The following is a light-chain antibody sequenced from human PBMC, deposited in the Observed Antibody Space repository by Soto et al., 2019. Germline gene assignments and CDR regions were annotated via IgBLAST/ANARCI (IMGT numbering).Light chain of an antibody. Sequence: EIVLTQSPGTLYLSPGEGATLSCRASQAIRRTSLVWYQKKPGQAPRLLMYGASTRASGFPDRFSGRGFETDFTLTISEVEPEDFAVYYCQHYSDSTWTFGQGTRVEI. J-gene: IGKJ1*01. V-gene: IGKV3-20*01. CDR2: GAS. CDR3: QHYSDSTWT. CDR1: QAIRRTS.